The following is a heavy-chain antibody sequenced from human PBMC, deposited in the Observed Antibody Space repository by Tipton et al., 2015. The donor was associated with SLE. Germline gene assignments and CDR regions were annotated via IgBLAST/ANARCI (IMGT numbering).Heavy chain of an antibody. V-gene: IGHV4-59*11. J-gene: IGHJ4*02. CDR3: ARTLWGFDY. CDR2: IYYSGST. CDR1: GGSISSHY. D-gene: IGHD3-10*01. Sequence: TLSLTCTVSGGSISSHYWSWIRQPPGKGLEWIGYIYYSGSTNYNPSLKSRVTISVDTSKNQFSLKLSSVTAADTAVYYCARTLWGFDYWGQGTLVTVSS.